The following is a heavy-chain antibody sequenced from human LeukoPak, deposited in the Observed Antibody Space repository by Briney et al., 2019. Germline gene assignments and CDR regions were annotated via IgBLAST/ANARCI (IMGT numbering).Heavy chain of an antibody. V-gene: IGHV3-23*01. CDR3: AKDSGLIAAAGLTDY. CDR2: ISGSGGST. Sequence: GGSLRLSCAASGFTFSSYAMSWARQAPGKGLEWVSAISGSGGSTYYADSVKGRFTISRDNSKNTLYLQMNSLRAEDTAVYYCAKDSGLIAAAGLTDYWGQGTLVTVSS. D-gene: IGHD6-13*01. CDR1: GFTFSSYA. J-gene: IGHJ4*02.